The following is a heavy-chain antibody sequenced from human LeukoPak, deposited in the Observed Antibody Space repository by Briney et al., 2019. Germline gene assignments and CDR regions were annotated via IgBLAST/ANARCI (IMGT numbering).Heavy chain of an antibody. V-gene: IGHV4-39*01. CDR3: ARLVRYYYDSSGVPPSVDY. Sequence: PSETLSLTCTVSGGSISSSSYYWGWIRQPPGKGLEWIGSIYYSGSTYYNPSLKSRVTISVDTSKNQFSLKLSSVTAADTAVYYCARLVRYYYDSSGVPPSVDYWGQGTLVTVSS. D-gene: IGHD3-22*01. J-gene: IGHJ4*02. CDR2: IYYSGST. CDR1: GGSISSSSYY.